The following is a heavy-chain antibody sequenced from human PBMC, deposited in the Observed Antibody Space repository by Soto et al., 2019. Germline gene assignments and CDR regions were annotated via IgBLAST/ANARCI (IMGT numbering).Heavy chain of an antibody. Sequence: LRLSCEASRFRFSDYYMSWVRQAPVKGLEWVSFISSSGTTIYYADSVKGRFTISRDNAKNSLFLQMNSLRVEDTAVYYCASSEGNYYYYGMDVWGQGTTVTVSS. CDR2: ISSSGTTI. CDR1: RFRFSDYY. V-gene: IGHV3-11*01. J-gene: IGHJ6*02. CDR3: ASSEGNYYYYGMDV.